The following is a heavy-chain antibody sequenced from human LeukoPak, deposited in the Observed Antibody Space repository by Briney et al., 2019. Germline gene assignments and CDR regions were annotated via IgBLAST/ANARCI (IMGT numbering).Heavy chain of an antibody. CDR3: ARGYITMVRGVIKGYYYYMDV. CDR2: IIHSGSP. J-gene: IGHJ6*03. D-gene: IGHD3-10*01. Sequence: SETLSLTCAVYGGSFSGYYWSWIRQPPGKGLEWIGEIIHSGSPNYNPSLKSRVTMSVDTSKNQFSLNLNSVTAADTAVYYCARGYITMVRGVIKGYYYYMDVWGKGTTVTVSS. V-gene: IGHV4-34*01. CDR1: GGSFSGYY.